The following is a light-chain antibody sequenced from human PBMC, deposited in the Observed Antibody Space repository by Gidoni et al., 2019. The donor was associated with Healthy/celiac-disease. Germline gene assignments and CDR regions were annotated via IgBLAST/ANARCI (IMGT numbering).Light chain of an antibody. Sequence: AIRMTQSPSSFSASTGDRVTITCRASQGISSYLAWYQQKPGKAPKLLIYAASTLQSGVPSRFSGSRSGTDFTLTISCLQSEDFATYYCQQYYSYPYTFGQXTKLEIK. J-gene: IGKJ2*01. CDR3: QQYYSYPYT. V-gene: IGKV1-8*01. CDR2: AAS. CDR1: QGISSY.